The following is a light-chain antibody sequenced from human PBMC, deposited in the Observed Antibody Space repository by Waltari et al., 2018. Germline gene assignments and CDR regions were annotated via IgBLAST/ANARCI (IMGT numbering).Light chain of an antibody. CDR3: AAWDDSLSGRV. J-gene: IGLJ3*02. V-gene: IGLV1-47*01. CDR1: RSNVGNTY. Sequence: QSVLTQPPSASGTPGQRVTISCSGSRSNVGNTYVYWYQQLPGTAPKLLIYRNNQRPSGVPERVSGSKSGTSASLAISGRRSEDEADYYCAAWDDSLSGRVFGGGTKVTVL. CDR2: RNN.